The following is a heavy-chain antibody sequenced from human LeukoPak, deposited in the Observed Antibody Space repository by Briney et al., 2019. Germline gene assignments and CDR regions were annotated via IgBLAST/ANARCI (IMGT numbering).Heavy chain of an antibody. Sequence: GGSLRLSCAASGFTFSSYVMTWVRQAPGKGLEWVSSITSGGSTYYADSVKGRFTISRDYSKNTLYLQMNSLRAEDTAVYFCAKDFEDWGQGILVTVSS. V-gene: IGHV3-23*01. CDR2: ITSGGST. J-gene: IGHJ4*02. CDR1: GFTFSSYV. CDR3: AKDFED.